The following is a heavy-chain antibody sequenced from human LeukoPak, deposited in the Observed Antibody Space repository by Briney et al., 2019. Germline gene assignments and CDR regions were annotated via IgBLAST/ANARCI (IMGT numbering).Heavy chain of an antibody. D-gene: IGHD3-10*01. CDR1: GFTFSSYE. J-gene: IGHJ4*02. CDR2: ISSSGSTI. Sequence: GGSLRLSCAASGFTFSSYEMNWVRQAPGKGLEWVSYISSSGSTIYYADSVKGRFTISRDNAKNSLYLQMNSLRAKDTAVYYCARGVVLWFGCFDYRGQGTLVTVSS. V-gene: IGHV3-48*03. CDR3: ARGVVLWFGCFDY.